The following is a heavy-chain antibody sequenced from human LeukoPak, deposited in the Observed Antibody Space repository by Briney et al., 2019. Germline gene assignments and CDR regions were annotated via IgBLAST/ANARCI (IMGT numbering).Heavy chain of an antibody. D-gene: IGHD3/OR15-3a*01. J-gene: IGHJ4*02. V-gene: IGHV4-59*01. CDR2: IYYSGST. Sequence: PSETLSLTCTVSGGSISTYYWSWIRQPPGRGLEWIWYIYYSGSTNYNPSLKSRVTISVGTSKNQFSLKLSSVTAADTAVYYCARSHSVWTSFDYWGQGTLVTVSS. CDR1: GGSISTYY. CDR3: ARSHSVWTSFDY.